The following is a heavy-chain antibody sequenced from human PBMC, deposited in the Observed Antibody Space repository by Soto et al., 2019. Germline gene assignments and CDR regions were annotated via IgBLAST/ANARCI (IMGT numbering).Heavy chain of an antibody. CDR2: IYAENSDT. CDR1: GYSFANYW. J-gene: IGHJ3*02. D-gene: IGHD2-15*01. CDR3: ARAQLYCSGGTCYSTAAFDI. V-gene: IGHV5-51*01. Sequence: GESLKISCKGSGYSFANYWIGWVRQMPGKGLEYMGIIYAENSDTRYIPSLQGQVTISVDKSTSTAYLQWSSLKASDTAMYYCARAQLYCSGGTCYSTAAFDIWGQGTMVTVSS.